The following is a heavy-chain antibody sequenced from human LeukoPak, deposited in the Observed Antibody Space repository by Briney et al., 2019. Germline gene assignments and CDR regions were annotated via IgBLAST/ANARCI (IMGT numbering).Heavy chain of an antibody. CDR3: ARIKYGSGSYYNARLRPVFDY. V-gene: IGHV4-34*01. CDR2: INHSGST. D-gene: IGHD3-10*01. J-gene: IGHJ4*02. Sequence: SETLSLTCAVYGGSFSGYYWSWIRQPPGKGLEWIGEINHSGSTNYNPSRKSRVTISVDTSKNQFSLKLSSVTAADTAVYYCARIKYGSGSYYNARLRPVFDYWGQGTLVTVSS. CDR1: GGSFSGYY.